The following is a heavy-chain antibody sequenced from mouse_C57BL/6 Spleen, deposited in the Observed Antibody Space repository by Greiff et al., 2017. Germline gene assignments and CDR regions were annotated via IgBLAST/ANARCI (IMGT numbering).Heavy chain of an antibody. CDR2: IYPGSGNT. Sequence: QVQLQQSGPELVKPGASVKISCKASGYSFTGYYIHWVKQRPGQGLEWIGWIYPGSGNTKYNEKFKGKATLTADTSSSTAYMQLSSLTSEDSAVYYCARGEFITTVVAPMDYWGQGTSVTVSS. CDR1: GYSFTGYY. D-gene: IGHD1-1*01. V-gene: IGHV1-66*01. J-gene: IGHJ4*01. CDR3: ARGEFITTVVAPMDY.